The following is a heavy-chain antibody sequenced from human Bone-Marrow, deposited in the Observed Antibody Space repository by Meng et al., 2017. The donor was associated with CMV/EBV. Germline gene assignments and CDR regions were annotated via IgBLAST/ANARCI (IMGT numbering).Heavy chain of an antibody. V-gene: IGHV3-30*02. D-gene: IGHD3-16*01. CDR1: GFRFDDYG. Sequence: GESLKISCAASGFRFDDYGMHWVRQTPGKGLEWVAFIRHDGTNKFYGDSVKGRFTISRDNSKNTVYLQTNSLRPEETAVYYCAKDLLLFGGPNAYFDYWGQGTLVTVSS. CDR2: IRHDGTNK. J-gene: IGHJ4*02. CDR3: AKDLLLFGGPNAYFDY.